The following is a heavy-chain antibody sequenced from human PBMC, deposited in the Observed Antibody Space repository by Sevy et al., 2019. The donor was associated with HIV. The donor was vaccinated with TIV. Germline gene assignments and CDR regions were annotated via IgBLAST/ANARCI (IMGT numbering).Heavy chain of an antibody. J-gene: IGHJ4*02. V-gene: IGHV3-23*01. CDR2: ISGSAFNM. CDR1: GFTFNTYA. CDR3: AKEGPGYNYDSSGSFDY. D-gene: IGHD3-22*01. Sequence: GGSLRLSCAASGFTFNTYAMSWVRQAPGKGLERVSAISGSAFNMYYADSVKGRLTISRDNSKNTLYLQMNSLRAEDTAVYYCAKEGPGYNYDSSGSFDYWCQGTLVTVSS.